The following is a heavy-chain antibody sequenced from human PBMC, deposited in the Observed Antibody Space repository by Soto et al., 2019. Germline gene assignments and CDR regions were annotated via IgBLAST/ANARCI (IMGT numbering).Heavy chain of an antibody. CDR1: GFTFSNYG. CDR3: ARDDEYSGNVMDV. D-gene: IGHD3-10*01. J-gene: IGHJ6*02. CDR2: ILNDGSNR. V-gene: IGHV3-33*01. Sequence: QVQLVESGGGVVQPGRSLRLSCAASGFTFSNYGMHWVRQAPGKGLEWVAVILNDGSNRYHADSVKDRFNISRDNSKNMLYLQMNSLRAEDTAVYYCARDDEYSGNVMDVWGQGTTVTVS.